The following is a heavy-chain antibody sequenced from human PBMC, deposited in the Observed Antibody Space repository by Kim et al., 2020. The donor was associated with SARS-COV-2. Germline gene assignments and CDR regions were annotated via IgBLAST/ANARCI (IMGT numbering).Heavy chain of an antibody. V-gene: IGHV4-34*01. J-gene: IGHJ6*02. CDR3: AREPMILWFGELLTELNYGMDV. Sequence: SETLSLTCAVYGGSFSGYYWSWIRQPPGKGLEWIGEINHSGSTNYNPSLKSRVTISVDTSKNQFSLKLSSVTAADTAVYYCAREPMILWFGELLTELNYGMDVWGQGTTVTVS. CDR2: INHSGST. CDR1: GGSFSGYY. D-gene: IGHD3-10*01.